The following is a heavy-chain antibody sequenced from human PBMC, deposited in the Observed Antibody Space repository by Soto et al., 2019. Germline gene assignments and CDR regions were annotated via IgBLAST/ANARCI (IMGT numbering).Heavy chain of an antibody. V-gene: IGHV3-7*03. D-gene: IGHD2-2*02. Sequence: DVQLVESGGGLVQPGESLKLSCEVSGFTFSMYSMSWVRQPPGKGLEWVAKIPQEGGDGHYLDSVKGRFIISRDNAKNSLYLQMNSLRGEDTAVYYCATDQLIPPAHDFFYAMDVWGQGTTVTVSS. J-gene: IGHJ6*02. CDR1: GFTFSMYS. CDR3: ATDQLIPPAHDFFYAMDV. CDR2: IPQEGGDG.